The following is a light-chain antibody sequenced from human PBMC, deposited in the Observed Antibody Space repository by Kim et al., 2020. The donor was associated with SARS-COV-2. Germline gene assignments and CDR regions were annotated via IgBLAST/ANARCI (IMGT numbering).Light chain of an antibody. CDR3: QQYGSPPPT. CDR1: QSVSSSY. V-gene: IGKV3-20*01. J-gene: IGKJ2*01. Sequence: SPGERATLSGRASQSVSSSYLAWYQQKPGQAPSLLIYGASSRAAGIPDRFSGSGSGTDFSFTISRLDPEYFAVYYCQQYGSPPPTFGQGTKLEI. CDR2: GAS.